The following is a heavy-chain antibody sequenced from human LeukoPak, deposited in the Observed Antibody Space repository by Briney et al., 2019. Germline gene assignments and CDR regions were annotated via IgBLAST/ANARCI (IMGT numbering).Heavy chain of an antibody. Sequence: PGGSLRLSCAASGFAFSDYGMSWVRQAPGKGLEWVSSFSVIGGSTYYADSVKGRFTISRDNSKNTLYLQMNSLRADDTAVYYCAKSRYWDSFHYWGQGTLVTVSS. CDR2: FSVIGGST. CDR3: AKSRYWDSFHY. D-gene: IGHD2-21*01. V-gene: IGHV3-23*01. CDR1: GFAFSDYG. J-gene: IGHJ4*02.